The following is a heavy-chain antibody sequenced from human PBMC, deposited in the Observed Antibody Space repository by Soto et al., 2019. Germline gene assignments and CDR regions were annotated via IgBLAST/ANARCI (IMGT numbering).Heavy chain of an antibody. J-gene: IGHJ5*02. V-gene: IGHV4-34*01. CDR3: ARGRGAATKRRWNWFDP. D-gene: IGHD3-10*01. CDR2: INHSGGT. CDR1: GGSFSGYY. Sequence: SSETLSLTCAVYGGSFSGYYWSWIRQPPGKGLEWIGEINHSGGTNYNPSLKSRVTISVDTSKNQFSLKLSSVTAADTAVYYCARGRGAATKRRWNWFDPWGQGTLVTVSS.